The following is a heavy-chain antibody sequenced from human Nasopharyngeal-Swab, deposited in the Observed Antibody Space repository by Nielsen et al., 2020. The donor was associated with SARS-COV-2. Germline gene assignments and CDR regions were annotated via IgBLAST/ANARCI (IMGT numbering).Heavy chain of an antibody. CDR3: ARGWRSSGWYTNWYFDL. D-gene: IGHD6-19*01. CDR2: IYYSGST. CDR1: GGSISSGGYY. J-gene: IGHJ2*01. V-gene: IGHV4-31*03. Sequence: SETLSLTCSVSGGSISSGGYYWSWIRQHQGKGLEWIGYIYYSGSTYYNPSLKSRVTISVDTSKNQFSLKLSSVTAADTAVYYCARGWRSSGWYTNWYFDLWGRGTLVTVSS.